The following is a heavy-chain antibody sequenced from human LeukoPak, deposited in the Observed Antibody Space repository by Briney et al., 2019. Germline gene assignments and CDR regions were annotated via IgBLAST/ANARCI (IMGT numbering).Heavy chain of an antibody. J-gene: IGHJ5*02. CDR3: ARDKQMLRVYNWFDP. CDR2: MNPNSGNT. Sequence: GASVKVSCKASGYTFTSYDINWVRQATGQGLEWMGWMNPNSGNTGYAQKFQGRVTITRNTSISTAYMELSSLRSEDTAVYYCARDKQMLRVYNWFDPWGQGTLVTVSS. V-gene: IGHV1-8*03. CDR1: GYTFTSYD. D-gene: IGHD3-16*01.